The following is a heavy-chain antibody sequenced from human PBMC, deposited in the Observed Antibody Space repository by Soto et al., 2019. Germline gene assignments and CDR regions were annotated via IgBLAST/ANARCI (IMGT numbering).Heavy chain of an antibody. CDR3: ARERGIYDVWSGYPRDYYYYYMDV. V-gene: IGHV4-31*03. D-gene: IGHD3-3*01. J-gene: IGHJ6*03. Sequence: QVQLQESGPGLVKPSQTLSLTCTVSGGSISSGGYYWSWIRQHPGKGLEWIGYIYYSGSTYYNPSRKRRVTISVDTSKNQFSLKLSTVTAADTAVYYCARERGIYDVWSGYPRDYYYYYMDVWGKGTTVTVSS. CDR2: IYYSGST. CDR1: GGSISSGGYY.